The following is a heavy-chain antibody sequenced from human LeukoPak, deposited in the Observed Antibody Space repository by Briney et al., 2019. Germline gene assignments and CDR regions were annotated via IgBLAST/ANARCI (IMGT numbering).Heavy chain of an antibody. J-gene: IGHJ4*02. CDR2: ISAYNGNT. Sequence: ASVKVSCKASGYTFTSYGISWVRQAPGQGLEWMGWISAYNGNTNYAQKFQGRVTMTKDSSISTAYMELSSLTSDDTAVYFCARGNYYDSSGYHFDYWGQGTLVTVSS. V-gene: IGHV1-18*01. D-gene: IGHD3-22*01. CDR1: GYTFTSYG. CDR3: ARGNYYDSSGYHFDY.